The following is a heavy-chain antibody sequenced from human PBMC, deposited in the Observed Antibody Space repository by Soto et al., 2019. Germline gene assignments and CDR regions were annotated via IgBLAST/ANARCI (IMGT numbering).Heavy chain of an antibody. CDR3: AREDARFVRGCPTYFDY. CDR1: GYPFTSYG. CDR2: ISAYNGTT. V-gene: IGHV1-18*04. J-gene: IGHJ4*02. Sequence: ASVKVSCKASGYPFTSYGISWVRQAPGQGLWWRGWISAYNGTTNYAQKLQGRVTMTTDTSPSTAYMELRSLRSDDTAVYYCAREDARFVRGCPTYFDYWGQGTLLTVSS. D-gene: IGHD3-22*01.